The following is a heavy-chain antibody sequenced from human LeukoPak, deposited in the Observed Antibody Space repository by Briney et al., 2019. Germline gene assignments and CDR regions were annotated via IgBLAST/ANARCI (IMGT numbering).Heavy chain of an antibody. CDR2: TSDRGDYT. J-gene: IGHJ4*02. CDR1: GFTFTSYS. Sequence: GGSLRLSCAASGFTFTSYSMSWVRQAPGKGLEWVSGTSDRGDYTYYADSVKGRFTISRDNSKNTLYLQMNSLRAEDTAVYYCARVESGCSSTSCYDYWGQGTLVTVSS. V-gene: IGHV3-23*01. D-gene: IGHD2-2*01. CDR3: ARVESGCSSTSCYDY.